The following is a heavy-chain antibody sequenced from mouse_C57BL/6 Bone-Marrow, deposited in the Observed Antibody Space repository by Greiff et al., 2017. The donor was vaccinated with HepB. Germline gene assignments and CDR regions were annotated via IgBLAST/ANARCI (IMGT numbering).Heavy chain of an antibody. J-gene: IGHJ4*01. CDR3: AREDPITTVVLHYYAMDY. Sequence: QVQLKQSGAELARPGASVKLSCKASGYTFTSYGISWVKQRTGQGLEWIGEIYPRSGNTYYNEKFKGKATLTADKSSSTAYMELRSLTSEDSAVYFCAREDPITTVVLHYYAMDYWGQGTSVTVSS. D-gene: IGHD1-1*01. V-gene: IGHV1-81*01. CDR1: GYTFTSYG. CDR2: IYPRSGNT.